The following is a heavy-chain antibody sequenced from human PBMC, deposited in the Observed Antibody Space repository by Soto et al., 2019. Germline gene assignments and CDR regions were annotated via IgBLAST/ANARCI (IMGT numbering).Heavy chain of an antibody. Sequence: TSETLSLTCTVSGGSISGSPYHWGWIRQPPGKGLEWIGSIDDSGKVYYNPSLTGRATLLVDTSKNRFSLNLNSVTAADTAVYYCAIPPPIEVAVPDYWGQGTLATVSS. CDR1: GGSISGSPYH. J-gene: IGHJ4*02. V-gene: IGHV4-39*02. D-gene: IGHD6-19*01. CDR3: AIPPPIEVAVPDY. CDR2: IDDSGKV.